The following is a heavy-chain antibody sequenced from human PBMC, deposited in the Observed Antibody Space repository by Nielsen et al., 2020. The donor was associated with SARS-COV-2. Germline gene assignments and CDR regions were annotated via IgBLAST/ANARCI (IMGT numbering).Heavy chain of an antibody. CDR3: ARVGSTNGSDDAFDI. V-gene: IGHV3-11*06. CDR2: ISSSSRYT. CDR1: GFTFSDYY. D-gene: IGHD2-8*01. Sequence: GGSRRLSCAVSGFTFSDYYMSSIGQAPGKGLEWVSYISSSSRYTNYADSVRGRFTISRDNAKNSLYLQMNSLRAEDTVVYYCARVGSTNGSDDAFDIWGQGTMVTVSS. J-gene: IGHJ3*02.